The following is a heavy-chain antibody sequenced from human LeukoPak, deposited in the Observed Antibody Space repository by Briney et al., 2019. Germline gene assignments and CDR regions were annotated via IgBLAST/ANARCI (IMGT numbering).Heavy chain of an antibody. D-gene: IGHD2-2*01. CDR3: AKDMQGSY. Sequence: PGGSLTLSCAAFGCTFSSYAMIWVRQAPGKGLEWVSAISGSGGSTYYAAPVKGRFTISRDNSKNTLYLQMDSLRAEDTAIYYCAKDMQGSYWGQGTLVTVSS. J-gene: IGHJ4*02. CDR2: ISGSGGST. V-gene: IGHV3-23*01. CDR1: GCTFSSYA.